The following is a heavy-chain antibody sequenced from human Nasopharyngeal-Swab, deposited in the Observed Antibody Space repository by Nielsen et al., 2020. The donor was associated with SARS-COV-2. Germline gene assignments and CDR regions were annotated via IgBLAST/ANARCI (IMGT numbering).Heavy chain of an antibody. V-gene: IGHV3-9*01. CDR2: ISWNGGSL. CDR3: AKDSSVARGLDY. D-gene: IGHD3-10*01. Sequence: SLKISCAASGFAFDDYAMHWVRQAPGKGLEWVSGISWNGGSLAYAGSVKGRFTISRDNAENSLYLQMNSLRPEDTAVYFCAKDSSVARGLDYWGQGAPVTVSS. CDR1: GFAFDDYA. J-gene: IGHJ4*02.